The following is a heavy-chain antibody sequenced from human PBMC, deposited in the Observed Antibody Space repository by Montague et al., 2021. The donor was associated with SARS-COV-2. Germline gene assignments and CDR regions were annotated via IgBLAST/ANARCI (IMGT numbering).Heavy chain of an antibody. CDR1: GGSINTPNHY. CDR2: MSYSGSS. Sequence: SETLSLTRTVSGGSINTPNHYWGWIRQPPGKGLEWVGSMSYSGSSYYNPSLRRRLTISVDTSKNQFSLRLSSVTAADTAVYCCARLLAATGHFDFWGQGTLVTVSS. V-gene: IGHV4-39*01. D-gene: IGHD6-13*01. CDR3: ARLLAATGHFDF. J-gene: IGHJ4*02.